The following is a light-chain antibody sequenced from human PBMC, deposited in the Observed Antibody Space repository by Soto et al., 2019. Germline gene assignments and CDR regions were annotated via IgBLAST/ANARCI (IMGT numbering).Light chain of an antibody. V-gene: IGKV1-5*01. CDR1: QSISSW. CDR2: DVS. CDR3: QQYTNYPWT. J-gene: IGKJ1*01. Sequence: DIQMTQSPPTLSASVGDRVTITCRASQSISSWLAWYQQRPGKAPNLLIYDVSSLESGVPSRFSGSGSGKKFTLTISSLQPDDFAFYYCQQYTNYPWTFGKGTKVDIK.